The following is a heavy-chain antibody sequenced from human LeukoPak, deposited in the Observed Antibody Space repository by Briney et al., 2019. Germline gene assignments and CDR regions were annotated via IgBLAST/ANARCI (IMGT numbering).Heavy chain of an antibody. CDR2: NNHSGST. Sequence: PSETLSLICAVYCGSFSGYYCSWIRQPPGKGLEGIGENNHSGSTNYNPSLRGRATISVDTSKNQFSLKLSSVTAADTAVYYCARGLGVRGPPRTAFDIWGQGTMVTASS. CDR3: ARGLGVRGPPRTAFDI. D-gene: IGHD3-10*01. V-gene: IGHV4-34*01. J-gene: IGHJ3*02. CDR1: CGSFSGYY.